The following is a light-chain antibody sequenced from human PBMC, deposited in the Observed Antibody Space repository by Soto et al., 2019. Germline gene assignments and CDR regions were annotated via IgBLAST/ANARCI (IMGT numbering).Light chain of an antibody. CDR3: SSYAGSNNVV. J-gene: IGLJ2*01. CDR1: SSDIGGYTC. Sequence: QSVLTQPPSASGSPGQSVTISCTGTSSDIGGYTCVSWYQQHPGKAPKLMIYDVSEWPSGVPDRFSGSKSGNTASLTVSGLQAEDEADYYCSSYAGSNNVVFGGGTKLTVL. V-gene: IGLV2-8*01. CDR2: DVS.